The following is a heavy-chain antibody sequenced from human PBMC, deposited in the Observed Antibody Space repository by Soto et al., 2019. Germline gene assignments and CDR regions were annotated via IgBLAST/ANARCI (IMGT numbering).Heavy chain of an antibody. Sequence: GGSLRLSCAASGFTFSSYAMHCVRQAPGKGLEWLAVISYDGSNKYYADSVKGRFTISRDNSKNTLYLQMNSLRAEDTAVYYCARGQSSLTPFDYWGKGTMVTVSS. CDR3: ARGQSSLTPFDY. V-gene: IGHV3-30-3*01. CDR2: ISYDGSNK. D-gene: IGHD2-2*01. CDR1: GFTFSSYA. J-gene: IGHJ4*02.